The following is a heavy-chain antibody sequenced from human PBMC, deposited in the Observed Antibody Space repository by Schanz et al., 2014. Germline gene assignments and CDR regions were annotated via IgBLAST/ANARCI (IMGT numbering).Heavy chain of an antibody. CDR1: GFTFSSHW. D-gene: IGHD3-10*01. V-gene: IGHV3-74*02. CDR3: ARIGGSVFDY. Sequence: DVQLVESGGGLVQPGKSLRLSCAASGFTFSSHWMHWVRQDPGKGLVWVARINSVGSNTDYADSVTGRFTISRDNSKNSLYLQMNSLRAEDTAVYYCARIGGSVFDYWAQGTLVTVSS. J-gene: IGHJ4*02. CDR2: INSVGSNT.